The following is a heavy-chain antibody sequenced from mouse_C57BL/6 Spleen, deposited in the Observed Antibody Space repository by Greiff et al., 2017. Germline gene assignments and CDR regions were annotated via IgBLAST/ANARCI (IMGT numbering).Heavy chain of an antibody. CDR1: GYAFSSSW. J-gene: IGHJ1*03. V-gene: IGHV1-82*01. CDR3: ARTGHGSSHWYFDV. D-gene: IGHD1-1*01. Sequence: QVQLQQSGPELVKPGASVKISCKASGYAFSSSWMNWVKQRPGKGLEWIGRIYPGDGDTNYNGKFKGKATLTADKSSSTAYMQLSSLTSEDSAVYFCARTGHGSSHWYFDVWGTGTTVTVSS. CDR2: IYPGDGDT.